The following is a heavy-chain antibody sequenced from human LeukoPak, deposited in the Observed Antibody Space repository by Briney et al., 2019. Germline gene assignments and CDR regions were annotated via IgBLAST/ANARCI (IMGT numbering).Heavy chain of an antibody. CDR3: ASEINWGSGAFDV. Sequence: GGSLRLSCVGSGFIFSNYWMTWVRQAPGKGLEWVANIKEDGSEKYYADSMKGRFTISRDNAKSSLYLQMNSLRGDDMAVYYCASEINWGSGAFDVWGQGTMVTVSS. D-gene: IGHD7-27*01. J-gene: IGHJ3*01. V-gene: IGHV3-7*01. CDR2: IKEDGSEK. CDR1: GFIFSNYW.